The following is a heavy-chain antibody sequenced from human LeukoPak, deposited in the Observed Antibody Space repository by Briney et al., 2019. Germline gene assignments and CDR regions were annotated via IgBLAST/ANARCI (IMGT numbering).Heavy chain of an antibody. V-gene: IGHV4-34*01. CDR2: INHSGST. CDR3: ARGGNLRYFDWLLPNWFDP. J-gene: IGHJ5*02. D-gene: IGHD3-9*01. CDR1: GGSFGGYY. Sequence: SETLSLTCAVYGGSFGGYYWSWIRQPPGKGLEWIGEINHSGSTNYNPSLKSRVTISVDTSKNQFSLKLSSVTAADTAVYYCARGGNLRYFDWLLPNWFDPWGQGTLVTVSS.